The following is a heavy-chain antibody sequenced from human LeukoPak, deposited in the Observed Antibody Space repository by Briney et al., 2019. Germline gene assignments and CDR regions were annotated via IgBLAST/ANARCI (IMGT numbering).Heavy chain of an antibody. J-gene: IGHJ4*02. V-gene: IGHV4-4*07. Sequence: PSETLSLTCTVSGGSIISYYWSWIRQPAGKGLEWIGRIYTSGSTNYNPSLKSRVTISVDKSKNQFSLKLSSVTAADTAVYYCARGGYSYGLRFDYWGQGTLVTVSS. CDR1: GGSIISYY. CDR3: ARGGYSYGLRFDY. D-gene: IGHD5-18*01. CDR2: IYTSGST.